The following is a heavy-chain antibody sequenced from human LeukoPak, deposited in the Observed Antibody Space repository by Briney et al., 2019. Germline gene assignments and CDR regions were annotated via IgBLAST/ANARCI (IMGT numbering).Heavy chain of an antibody. CDR3: AKGASTTYDYRFDP. Sequence: PGGSLRLSCAASGFTFSSYEMNWVRQAPGKGLEWVPYISSSGSTIYYADSVKGRFTISRDNSKSTLYLQMNSLRAEDTAVYYCAKGASTTYDYRFDPWGQGTLVTVSS. CDR1: GFTFSSYE. D-gene: IGHD5-12*01. CDR2: ISSSGSTI. V-gene: IGHV3-48*03. J-gene: IGHJ5*02.